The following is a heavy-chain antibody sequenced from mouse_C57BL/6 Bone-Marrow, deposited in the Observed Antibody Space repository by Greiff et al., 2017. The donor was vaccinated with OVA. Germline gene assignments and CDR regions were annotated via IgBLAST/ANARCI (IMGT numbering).Heavy chain of an antibody. CDR3: VSPYDGSTWDY. J-gene: IGHJ4*01. V-gene: IGHV10-1*01. CDR1: GFSFNTYA. CDR2: IRSKSNNYAT. Sequence: EVQLQESGGGLVQPKGSLKLSCAASGFSFNTYAMNWVRQAPGKGLEWVARIRSKSNNYATYYADSVKDRFTISRDDSESMLYLQMNNLKTEDTAMYYCVSPYDGSTWDYWGQGTSVTVSS. D-gene: IGHD2-3*01.